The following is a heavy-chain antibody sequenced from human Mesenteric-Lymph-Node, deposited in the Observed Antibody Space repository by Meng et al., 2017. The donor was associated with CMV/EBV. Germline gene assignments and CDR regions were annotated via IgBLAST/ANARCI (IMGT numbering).Heavy chain of an antibody. CDR3: ARGITNWVVYFDF. J-gene: IGHJ4*02. D-gene: IGHD1-1*01. CDR2: IESSGDTI. V-gene: IGHV3-48*03. CDR1: GFTFSNYE. Sequence: GESLKISCAASGFTFSNYEMNWVRQAPGKGLEWVSCIESSGDTIYYADSVKGRFTISRDNAQKSLFLQMDSLRAEDTGVYYCARGITNWVVYFDFWGQGALVTVSS.